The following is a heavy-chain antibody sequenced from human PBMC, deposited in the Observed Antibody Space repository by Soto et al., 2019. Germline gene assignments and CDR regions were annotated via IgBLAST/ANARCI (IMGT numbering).Heavy chain of an antibody. V-gene: IGHV3-74*01. J-gene: IGHJ6*02. Sequence: PGGSLRLSCEASGFSLSSYWMHWVRQAPGKGLVWVSRINSDGSTTTYAESVEGRFTVSRDNAKNTMYLQMNGLRAEDTAVYYCAKDRGEEGLKFLEWFGGMDVWGHGTTVTVSS. CDR3: AKDRGEEGLKFLEWFGGMDV. D-gene: IGHD3-3*01. CDR2: INSDGSTT. CDR1: GFSLSSYW.